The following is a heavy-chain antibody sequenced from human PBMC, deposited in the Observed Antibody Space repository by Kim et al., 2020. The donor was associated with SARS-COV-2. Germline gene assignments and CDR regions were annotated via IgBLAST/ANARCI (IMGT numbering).Heavy chain of an antibody. CDR3: ASGPGSYYYYGMDV. Sequence: NPSLKSRVTISVDTSKNQFSLKLSSVTAADTAVYYCASGPGSYYYYGMDVWGQGTTVTVSS. J-gene: IGHJ6*02. D-gene: IGHD7-27*01. V-gene: IGHV4-59*09.